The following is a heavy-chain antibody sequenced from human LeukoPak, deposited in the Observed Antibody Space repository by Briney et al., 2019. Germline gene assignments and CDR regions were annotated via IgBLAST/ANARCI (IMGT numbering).Heavy chain of an antibody. V-gene: IGHV3-30*02. D-gene: IGHD3-10*01. CDR3: AKGRGVRGVPMVDY. J-gene: IGHJ4*02. CDR2: IRYDGSNK. CDR1: EFNLSDYS. Sequence: GGSLRLSCVVSEFNLSDYSMNWVRQAPGKGLEWVAFIRYDGSNKYYADSVKGRFTISRDNSKNTLYLQMNSLRAEDTAVYYCAKGRGVRGVPMVDYWGQGTLVTVSS.